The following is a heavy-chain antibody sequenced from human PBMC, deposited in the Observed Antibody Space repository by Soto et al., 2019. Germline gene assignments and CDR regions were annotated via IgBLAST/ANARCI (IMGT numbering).Heavy chain of an antibody. CDR3: SRGRSPYYGYFDP. J-gene: IGHJ5*02. CDR2: ISPDGTTT. D-gene: IGHD3-3*01. CDR1: GFTFSGDW. V-gene: IGHV3-74*01. Sequence: GGSLRLSCVASGFTFSGDWTHWVRQVPGKGLVWVSRISPDGTTTYYADSVKGRFTISRDNAKNTLYLQMNGLRADDTAVYYCSRGRSPYYGYFDPWGPGTLVTVSS.